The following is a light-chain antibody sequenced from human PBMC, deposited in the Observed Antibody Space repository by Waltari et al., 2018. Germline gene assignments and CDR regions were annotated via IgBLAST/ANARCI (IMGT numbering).Light chain of an antibody. CDR2: KAS. Sequence: DIQMTQSPSTLSASVGDRVIITCRASQSISKWLAWYQQKPGNAPNLLIHKASTLESGDPSRFSGSGSGTDFSLTISSLQPDDVATYYCQQYNSYSLLTFGGGTKIEIK. V-gene: IGKV1-5*03. J-gene: IGKJ4*01. CDR1: QSISKW. CDR3: QQYNSYSLLT.